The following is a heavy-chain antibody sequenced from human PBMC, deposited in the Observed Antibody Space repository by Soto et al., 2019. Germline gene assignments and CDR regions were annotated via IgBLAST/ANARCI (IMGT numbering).Heavy chain of an antibody. CDR3: AGEGAYYYDSSGYYHTRGWFDP. J-gene: IGHJ5*02. D-gene: IGHD3-22*01. CDR2: IYTSGST. V-gene: IGHV4-4*07. CDR1: GGSISSYH. Sequence: PSETLSLTCTVSGGSISSYHWSWIRQPAGKGLEWIGRIYTSGSTNYNPSLKSRVTMSVDTSKNQFSLKLSSVTAADTAVYYCAGEGAYYYDSSGYYHTRGWFDPWGQGTLVTVSS.